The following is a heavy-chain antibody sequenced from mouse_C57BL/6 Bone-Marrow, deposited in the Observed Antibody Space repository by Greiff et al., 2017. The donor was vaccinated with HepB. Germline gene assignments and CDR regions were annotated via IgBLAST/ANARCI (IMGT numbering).Heavy chain of an antibody. J-gene: IGHJ1*03. CDR2: IDPSDSYT. CDR3: ARLYYGSSCGYFDV. D-gene: IGHD1-1*01. CDR1: GYTFTSYW. V-gene: IGHV1-50*01. Sequence: QVQLQQPGAELVKPGASVKLSCKASGYTFTSYWMQWVKQRPGQGLEWIGEIDPSDSYTNYNQKFKGKATLTVDTSSSTAYMQLSSLTSEDSAVYYCARLYYGSSCGYFDVWGTGTTVTVSS.